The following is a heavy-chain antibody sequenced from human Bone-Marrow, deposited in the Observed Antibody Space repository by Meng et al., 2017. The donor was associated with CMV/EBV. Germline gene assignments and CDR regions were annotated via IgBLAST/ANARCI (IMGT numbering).Heavy chain of an antibody. CDR1: GGTFSSYA. V-gene: IGHV1-69*05. Sequence: PSVKVSCKASGGTFSSYAISWVRQAPGQGLEWMGGIIPIFGTANYAQKFQGRVMITTDESTSTAYMELSSLRSEDTAVYYCASRAGYGGGSYWYFDLWGRGTLVTVSS. CDR3: ASRAGYGGGSYWYFDL. D-gene: IGHD2-21*01. J-gene: IGHJ2*01. CDR2: IIPIFGTA.